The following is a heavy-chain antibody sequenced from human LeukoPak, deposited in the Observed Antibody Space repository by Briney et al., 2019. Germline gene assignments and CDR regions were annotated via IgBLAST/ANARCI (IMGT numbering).Heavy chain of an antibody. V-gene: IGHV3-23*01. D-gene: IGHD6-19*01. Sequence: GGSLRLSCAASGFTFSSYAMSWVRQAPGKGLEWVSAISGSGGSTYYADSVKGRFTISRDNSKSTLYLQMDSLRAEDTAVYYCAKDLQQWLFDYWGQGTLVTVSS. CDR3: AKDLQQWLFDY. J-gene: IGHJ4*02. CDR1: GFTFSSYA. CDR2: ISGSGGST.